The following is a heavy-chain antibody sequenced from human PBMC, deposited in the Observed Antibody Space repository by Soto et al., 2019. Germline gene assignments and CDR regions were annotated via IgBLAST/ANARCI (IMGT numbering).Heavy chain of an antibody. D-gene: IGHD4-4*01. CDR2: MWNYGSNK. CDR1: GFTLENYG. V-gene: IGHV3-30*02. CDR3: AKDPRGGYSILSIDY. J-gene: IGHJ4*02. Sequence: GGSLRLSCVASGFTLENYGMHWVRQAPGRGLEWVAVMWNYGSNKYYVESVKGRFTVSRDNSRNTLHLQMNSLRADDTAVYYCAKDPRGGYSILSIDYWGQGTQVTVSS.